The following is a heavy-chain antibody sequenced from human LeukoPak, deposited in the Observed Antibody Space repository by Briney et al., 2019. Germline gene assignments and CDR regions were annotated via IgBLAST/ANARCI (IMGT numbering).Heavy chain of an antibody. J-gene: IGHJ4*02. CDR1: GFTFSSYA. CDR3: AKSSRIWFGELLWDFDY. Sequence: GGSLRLSCAASGFTFSSYAMSWVRQAPGKGLEWVSAISGSGGSTYYADSVKRRFTISRDNSKNTLYLQMNSLRAEDTAVYYCAKSSRIWFGELLWDFDYWGQGTLVTVSS. V-gene: IGHV3-23*01. D-gene: IGHD3-10*01. CDR2: ISGSGGST.